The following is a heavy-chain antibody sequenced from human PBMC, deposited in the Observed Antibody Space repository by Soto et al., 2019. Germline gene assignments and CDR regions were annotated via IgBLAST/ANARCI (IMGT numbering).Heavy chain of an antibody. CDR2: IYPGDSDT. Sequence: GESLKISCKGSGYSFTSYWIGWVRQMPGKGLEWMGIIYPGDSDTRYSPSFQGQVTISADKSISTAYLQWSSLKASDTAMYYCARRMGEVYCSGGSCYSEYYFDYWGQGTLVTVSS. CDR1: GYSFTSYW. V-gene: IGHV5-51*01. CDR3: ARRMGEVYCSGGSCYSEYYFDY. D-gene: IGHD2-15*01. J-gene: IGHJ4*02.